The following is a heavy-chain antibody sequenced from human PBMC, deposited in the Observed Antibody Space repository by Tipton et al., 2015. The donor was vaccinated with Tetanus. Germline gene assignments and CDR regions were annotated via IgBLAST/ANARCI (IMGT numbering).Heavy chain of an antibody. J-gene: IGHJ4*02. V-gene: IGHV3-69-1*02. CDR3: ASGSTLDF. CDR1: GFMFGNYR. CDR2: ITTNSYI. Sequence: SLRLSCAVSGFMFGNYRMNWVRQAPGKGLEWVASITTNSYIYHADSVKGRFTISRDNTKNSLFLQMNSLRAGDTAVYYCASGSTLDFWGQGTLVTVSS. D-gene: IGHD6-25*01.